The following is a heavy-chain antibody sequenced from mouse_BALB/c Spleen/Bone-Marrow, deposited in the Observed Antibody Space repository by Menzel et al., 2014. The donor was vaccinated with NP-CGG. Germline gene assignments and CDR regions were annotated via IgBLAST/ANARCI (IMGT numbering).Heavy chain of an antibody. D-gene: IGHD2-1*01. V-gene: IGHV2-9*02. CDR2: IWAGGST. J-gene: IGHJ4*01. CDR3: ARDRGRNFYAMDY. Sequence: VQLKESGPGLVAPSQSLSITCTVSGFSLTSYGVHWVRQPPGKGLEWLGVIWAGGSTNYNSALMSRLSINKDNSKSQVFLKMNSLQTDDTAMYYCARDRGRNFYAMDYWGQGTSVTVSS. CDR1: GFSLTSYG.